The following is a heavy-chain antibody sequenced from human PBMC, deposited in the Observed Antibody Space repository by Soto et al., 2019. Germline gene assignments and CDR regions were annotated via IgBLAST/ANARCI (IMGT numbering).Heavy chain of an antibody. CDR2: IYYSGST. Sequence: SETLSLTCTVSGGSISSGGYYWSWIRQHPGEGLEWIGYIYYSGSTYYNPSLKSRVTISVDTSKNQFSLKLSSVTAADTAVYYCARVPRFGELFGGHNWLDPWGQGTLVTVYS. J-gene: IGHJ5*02. V-gene: IGHV4-31*03. D-gene: IGHD3-10*01. CDR1: GGSISSGGYY. CDR3: ARVPRFGELFGGHNWLDP.